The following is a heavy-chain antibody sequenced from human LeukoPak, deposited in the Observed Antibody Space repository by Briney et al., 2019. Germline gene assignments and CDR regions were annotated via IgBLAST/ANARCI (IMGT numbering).Heavy chain of an antibody. Sequence: ASVKVSCKASGYTFTSYYMHWVRQAPGQGLEWMGIINPSGGSTSYAQKFQGRVTITADKSTSTAYMELSSLRSEDTAVYYCARDEITIFGVARDRYFDYWGQGTLVTVSS. D-gene: IGHD3-3*01. J-gene: IGHJ4*02. CDR2: INPSGGST. V-gene: IGHV1-46*01. CDR3: ARDEITIFGVARDRYFDY. CDR1: GYTFTSYY.